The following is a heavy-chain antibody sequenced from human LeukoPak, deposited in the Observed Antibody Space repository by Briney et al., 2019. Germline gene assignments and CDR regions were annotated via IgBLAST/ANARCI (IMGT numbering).Heavy chain of an antibody. V-gene: IGHV3-21*01. CDR3: ARDGYTDVLDY. CDR2: ISSSSGYI. Sequence: GGSLRLSCAASGFTFSSYSMNWVRQAPGKGLEWVSSISSSSGYIYYADSVKGRFTISRDNAKNSLYLQMNSLRAEDTAVYYCARDGYTDVLDYWGQGTLVTVSS. J-gene: IGHJ4*02. CDR1: GFTFSSYS. D-gene: IGHD5-24*01.